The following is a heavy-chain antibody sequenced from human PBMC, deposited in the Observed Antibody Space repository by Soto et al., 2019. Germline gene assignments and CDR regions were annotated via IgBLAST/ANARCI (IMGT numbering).Heavy chain of an antibody. J-gene: IGHJ3*02. V-gene: IGHV1-46*03. Sequence: GASVKVSCKASGYTVTSYYIHWVRQAPGQGLEWMGIINPSGGSTSYAQKFQGRVTMTRDTSTSTVYMELSSLRSEDTAVYYCARDKGSGSYWDAFDIWGQGTMVTVSS. CDR1: GYTVTSYY. D-gene: IGHD3-10*01. CDR3: ARDKGSGSYWDAFDI. CDR2: INPSGGST.